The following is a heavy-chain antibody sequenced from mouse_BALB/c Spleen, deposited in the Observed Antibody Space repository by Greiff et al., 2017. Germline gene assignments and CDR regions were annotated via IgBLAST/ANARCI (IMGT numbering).Heavy chain of an antibody. CDR3: ARKYYGSSPAWFAY. CDR2: ILPGSGST. CDR1: GYTFSSYW. Sequence: QVQLQQSGAELMKPGASVKISCKATGYTFSSYWIEWVKQRPGHGLEWIGEILPGSGSTNYNEKFKGKATSTADTSSNTAYMQLSSLTSEDSAVYYCARKYYGSSPAWFAYWGQGTLVTVSA. J-gene: IGHJ3*01. V-gene: IGHV1-9*01. D-gene: IGHD1-1*01.